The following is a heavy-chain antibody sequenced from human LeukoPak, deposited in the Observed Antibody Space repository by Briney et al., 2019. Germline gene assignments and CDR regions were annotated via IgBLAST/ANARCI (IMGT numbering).Heavy chain of an antibody. CDR3: ASLPKQLGSWFDP. CDR1: GGSSSGYY. V-gene: IGHV4-34*01. D-gene: IGHD1-1*01. CDR2: INHSGST. J-gene: IGHJ5*02. Sequence: PSETLSLTCAVYGGSSSGYYWSWIRQPPGKGLEWIGEINHSGSTNYNPSLKSRVTISVDTSKNQFSLKLSSVTAADTAVYYYASLPKQLGSWFDPWGQGTLVTLSS.